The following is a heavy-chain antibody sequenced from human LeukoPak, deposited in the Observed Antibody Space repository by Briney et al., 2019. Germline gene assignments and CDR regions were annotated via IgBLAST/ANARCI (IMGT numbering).Heavy chain of an antibody. Sequence: PGRSLRLSCAASGFTFSSYAMHWVRQAPGKGLEWVAVISYDGSNKYYADSVKGRFTISRDNSKNTLYLQMNSLRAEDTAVYYCARGADYYGSGNYDYWGQGTLVTVSS. V-gene: IGHV3-30-3*01. D-gene: IGHD3-10*01. CDR1: GFTFSSYA. CDR2: ISYDGSNK. J-gene: IGHJ4*02. CDR3: ARGADYYGSGNYDY.